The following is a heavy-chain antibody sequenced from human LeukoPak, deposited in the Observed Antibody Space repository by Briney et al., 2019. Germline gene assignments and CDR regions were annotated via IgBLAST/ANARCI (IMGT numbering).Heavy chain of an antibody. CDR3: ARGNGIVVVPAALTWFDP. Sequence: GGSLRLSCAASGFTFSSYWMHWVRQAPGKGLVWVSRINSDGSSTSYADSVKGRFTISRDNAKNTLYLQMNSLRAEDTAVYYCARGNGIVVVPAALTWFDPWGQGTLVTVSS. CDR1: GFTFSSYW. J-gene: IGHJ5*02. V-gene: IGHV3-74*01. D-gene: IGHD2-2*01. CDR2: INSDGSST.